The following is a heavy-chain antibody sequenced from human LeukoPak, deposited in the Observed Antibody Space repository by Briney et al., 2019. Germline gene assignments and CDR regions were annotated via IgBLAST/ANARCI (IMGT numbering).Heavy chain of an antibody. D-gene: IGHD3-10*01. V-gene: IGHV3-23*01. CDR1: GFTFDYYG. J-gene: IGHJ4*02. Sequence: SGGSLRLSCAASGFTFDYYGMSWVRQAPGKGLEWVSTISGTGGTTYYADSVKGRFTISRDNSKNTLYLQMNSLRAEDTAVYYCAKDRDVGRFGESTLDYWGQGTLVTVSS. CDR3: AKDRDVGRFGESTLDY. CDR2: ISGTGGTT.